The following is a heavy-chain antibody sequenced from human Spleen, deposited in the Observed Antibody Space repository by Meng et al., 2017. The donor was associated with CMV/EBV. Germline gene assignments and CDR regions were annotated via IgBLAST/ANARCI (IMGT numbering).Heavy chain of an antibody. V-gene: IGHV3-11*04. CDR2: ISPSGGAI. CDR1: GFTFSDFY. Sequence: GESLKISCAASGFTFSDFYMSWIRQAPGKGLEWLSYISPSGGAIYDADSVRGRFTISRDNAQNSLYLQMNSLRAEDTAVYYCARSYPNFFYGLDVWGQGTTVTVSS. J-gene: IGHJ6*02. CDR3: ARSYPNFFYGLDV. D-gene: IGHD4-23*01.